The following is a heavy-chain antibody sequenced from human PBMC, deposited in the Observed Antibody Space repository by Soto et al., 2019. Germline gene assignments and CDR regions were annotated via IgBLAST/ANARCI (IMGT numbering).Heavy chain of an antibody. CDR1: GFTVSSNY. CDR2: IYSGGST. D-gene: IGHD6-6*01. J-gene: IGHJ6*03. V-gene: IGHV3-53*04. CDR3: ALRDSSTSAYYSSVEV. Sequence: EVQLVESGGGLVQPGGSLRLSCAASGFTVSSNYMSWVHQAPGKGLEGVSVIYSGGSTYYADSVKGRFTISRRNSKNRMYPQMSSPRAEDSAVHYCALRDSSTSAYYSSVEVWGKGSTVTFSS.